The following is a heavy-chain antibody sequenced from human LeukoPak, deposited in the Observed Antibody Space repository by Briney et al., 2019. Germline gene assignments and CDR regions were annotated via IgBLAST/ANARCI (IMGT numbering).Heavy chain of an antibody. D-gene: IGHD1-26*01. V-gene: IGHV1-2*02. Sequence: ASVKVSCKASGNSFTGYYVHWVRQAPAQGLEWMGWMSTDSDGTNFAQNFQGRVSTTRDTSIRTVYLELRSLRADDTAVYYCANQEGIGAPGAWFDNWGQGTLVTVSS. CDR2: MSTDSDGT. CDR3: ANQEGIGAPGAWFDN. CDR1: GNSFTGYY. J-gene: IGHJ4*02.